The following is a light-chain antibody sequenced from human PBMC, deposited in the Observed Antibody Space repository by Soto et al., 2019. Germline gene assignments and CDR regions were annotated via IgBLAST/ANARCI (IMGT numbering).Light chain of an antibody. J-gene: IGKJ2*01. V-gene: IGKV2-28*01. CDR3: MQALQTPYT. Sequence: DIVMTKSPLFLPVTPGEPASISCRSSQSLLHSNGHTFFDWYLQKPGQSPQLLIYWGSNRASGVPDRFSGSESGTDFTLKISRVEAEDVGVYYCMQALQTPYTFGQGTKLDIK. CDR1: QSLLHSNGHTF. CDR2: WGS.